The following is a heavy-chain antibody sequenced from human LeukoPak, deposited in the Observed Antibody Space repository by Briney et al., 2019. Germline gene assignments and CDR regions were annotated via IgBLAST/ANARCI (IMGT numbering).Heavy chain of an antibody. V-gene: IGHV3-7*01. CDR2: IKQDGGET. J-gene: IGHJ1*01. Sequence: GGSLRLSCAASGFPFSSYWMAWVRQAPGKGLEWVASIKQDGGETFYVDSEKGRFTISRDNAKNSLYLQMNSLRAEDTAVYYCAGWSIAAPRPSRYFQHWGQGTLVTVSS. CDR3: AGWSIAAPRPSRYFQH. CDR1: GFPFSSYW. D-gene: IGHD6-6*01.